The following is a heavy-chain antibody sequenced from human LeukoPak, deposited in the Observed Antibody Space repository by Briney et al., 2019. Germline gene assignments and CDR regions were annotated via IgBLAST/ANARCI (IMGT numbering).Heavy chain of an antibody. D-gene: IGHD3-10*01. CDR2: IIPIFGTA. Sequence: SVKVSCKASGGTFSSYAVSWVRQAPGQGLEWMGRIIPIFGTAKYAQKFQGRVTITTDESTSTAYLELSSLRSEDTAVYYCARGGETQYYYGSGRLDYWGQGTLVTVSS. CDR3: ARGGETQYYYGSGRLDY. CDR1: GGTFSSYA. V-gene: IGHV1-69*05. J-gene: IGHJ4*02.